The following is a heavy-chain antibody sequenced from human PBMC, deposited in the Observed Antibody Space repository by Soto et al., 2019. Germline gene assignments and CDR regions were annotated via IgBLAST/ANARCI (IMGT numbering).Heavy chain of an antibody. V-gene: IGHV1-24*01. CDR1: GYTLTELS. D-gene: IGHD1-26*01. CDR3: ATGWGVVGATKNY. J-gene: IGHJ4*02. Sequence: ASVKVSCKVSGYTLTELSMHWVRQAPGKGLEWMGGFDPEDGETIYAQKFQGRVTMTEDTSTDPAYMGLSSRRAEETAGYYGATGWGVVGATKNYWGQGTLVTVSS. CDR2: FDPEDGET.